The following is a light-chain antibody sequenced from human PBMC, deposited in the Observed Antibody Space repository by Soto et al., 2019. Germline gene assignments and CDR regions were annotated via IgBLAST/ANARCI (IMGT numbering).Light chain of an antibody. V-gene: IGKV1-5*03. Sequence: DIQMTQSPSSLSASVGDRVTITCRASQHIDTCLAWYQQKPGQAPNLLIYKASFLESGVPSRFRGSGSGTEFTLTISSLQPDEFATYSCQHYSFYPYIFGQGTKLEIQ. J-gene: IGKJ2*01. CDR3: QHYSFYPYI. CDR1: QHIDTC. CDR2: KAS.